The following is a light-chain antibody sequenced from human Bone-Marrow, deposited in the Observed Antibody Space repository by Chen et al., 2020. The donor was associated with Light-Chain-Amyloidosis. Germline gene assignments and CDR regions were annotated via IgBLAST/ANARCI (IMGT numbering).Light chain of an antibody. CDR2: WAS. V-gene: IGKV4-1*01. J-gene: IGKJ4*01. CDR3: QKYYSTPPLT. CDR1: KSVLYSSNNNNY. Sequence: DIVMTQSPDSLAVSLGERATINCKSSKSVLYSSNNNNYLAWYQQKPGQPPKLLIYWASTRESGVPDRFSGSGYGTDFTLTISSLQAEDVAVYYGQKYYSTPPLTFGGGTKVEIK.